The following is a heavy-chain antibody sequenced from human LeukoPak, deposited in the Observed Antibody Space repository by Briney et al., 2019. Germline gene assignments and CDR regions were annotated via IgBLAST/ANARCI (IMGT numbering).Heavy chain of an antibody. CDR2: INHSGST. CDR1: GGSFSGYY. D-gene: IGHD4-17*01. J-gene: IGHJ4*02. V-gene: IGHV4-34*01. CDR3: ARADCGDYDLGY. Sequence: SETLSLTCAVYGGSFSGYYWSWIRQPPGKGLEWIGEINHSGSTNYNPSLKSRVTISVDTSKNQFSLKLSSVTAADTAVYYCARADCGDYDLGYWGQGTLVTVSS.